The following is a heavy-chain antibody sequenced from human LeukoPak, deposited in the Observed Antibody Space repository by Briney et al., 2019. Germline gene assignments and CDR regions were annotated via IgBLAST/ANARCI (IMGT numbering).Heavy chain of an antibody. J-gene: IGHJ6*02. Sequence: SETLSLTCTVSGGSISSYYWSWTRQPPGKGLEWIGYIYYSGSTNYNPSLKSRVTISVDTSKNQFSLKLSSVTAADTAVYYCARRGSSWHYYYYYGMDVWGQGTTVTVSS. D-gene: IGHD6-13*01. CDR1: GGSISSYY. CDR2: IYYSGST. CDR3: ARRGSSWHYYYYYGMDV. V-gene: IGHV4-59*08.